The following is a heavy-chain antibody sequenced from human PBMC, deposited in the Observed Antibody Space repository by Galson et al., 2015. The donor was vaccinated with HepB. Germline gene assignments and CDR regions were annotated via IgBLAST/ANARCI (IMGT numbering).Heavy chain of an antibody. V-gene: IGHV3-30*03. D-gene: IGHD2-15*01. Sequence: SLRLSCAASGFTFSSYGMHWVRQAPGKGLEWVAVISYDGSNKYYADSVKGRFTISRDNSKNTLYLQMNSLRAEDTAVYYCARDRGYCRGGNCYRFFDFWGQGIMVTVSS. CDR1: GFTFSSYG. CDR2: ISYDGSNK. J-gene: IGHJ3*01. CDR3: ARDRGYCRGGNCYRFFDF.